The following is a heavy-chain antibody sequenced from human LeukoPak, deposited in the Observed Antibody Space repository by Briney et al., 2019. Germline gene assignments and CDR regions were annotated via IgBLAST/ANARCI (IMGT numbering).Heavy chain of an antibody. V-gene: IGHV3-23*01. CDR2: ISGGGTST. J-gene: IGHJ4*02. CDR1: GFAFGTYG. D-gene: IGHD3-22*01. Sequence: GGSLTLARAASGFAFGTYGTSSARQAPGRWLQWVSSISGGGTSTDYPDSVRGRFYISRDNSKNTLYLQMNSLRAEDTAVYYCAKQIYYTSRNQRENSDYWGQGTLVTVSS. CDR3: AKQIYYTSRNQRENSDY.